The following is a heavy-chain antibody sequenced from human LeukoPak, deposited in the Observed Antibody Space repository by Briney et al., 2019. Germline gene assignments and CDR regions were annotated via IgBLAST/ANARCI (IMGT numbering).Heavy chain of an antibody. Sequence: PSETLSLTCAVYGGSFSGYYWSWIRQPPGKGLEWIGEINHSGSTNYNPSLKSRVTISVDTSKNQFSLKLSSVTAADTAVYYCARGVGYSSGLSINWGQGTLVTVSS. CDR3: ARGVGYSSGLSIN. J-gene: IGHJ4*02. CDR2: INHSGST. CDR1: GGSFSGYY. D-gene: IGHD6-19*01. V-gene: IGHV4-34*01.